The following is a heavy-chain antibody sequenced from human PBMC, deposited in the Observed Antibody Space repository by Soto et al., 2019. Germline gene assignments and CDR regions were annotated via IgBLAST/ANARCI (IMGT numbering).Heavy chain of an antibody. CDR3: VKGYWKGDV. CDR1: GFTFSTYA. V-gene: IGHV3-23*01. CDR2: ISGSGGSI. J-gene: IGHJ6*02. D-gene: IGHD1-1*01. Sequence: EVQLLESGGGLVQPGGSLRLSCAASGFTFSTYAMNWVRQAPGNGLEWVSAISGSGGSIHYADSVKGRFTISRDNSKNTLYLQMIRLGDEDTGVYHCVKGYWKGDVWGQGTTVTVSS.